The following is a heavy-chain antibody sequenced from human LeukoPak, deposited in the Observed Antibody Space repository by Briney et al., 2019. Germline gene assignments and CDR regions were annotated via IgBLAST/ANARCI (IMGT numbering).Heavy chain of an antibody. Sequence: SETLSLTCTVSGGSISSYYWSWIRQPAGKGLEWIGRIYTSGSTNYNPSLKSRVTMSVDTSKNQFSLKLSSVTAADTAMYFCARLVGKILTVTPRYFDYWGQGTLVTVSS. D-gene: IGHD4-4*01. CDR2: IYTSGST. CDR1: GGSISSYY. J-gene: IGHJ4*02. V-gene: IGHV4-4*07. CDR3: ARLVGKILTVTPRYFDY.